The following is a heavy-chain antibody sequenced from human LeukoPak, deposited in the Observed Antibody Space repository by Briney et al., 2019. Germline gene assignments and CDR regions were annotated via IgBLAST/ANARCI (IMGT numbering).Heavy chain of an antibody. D-gene: IGHD4-23*01. CDR3: ARDPTTVVTLPYYFDF. V-gene: IGHV4-34*01. Sequence: SETLSLTCAVYGGSFSGYHWNWICQTPGRGLEWVGEINHRGSTHYNPSLESRVTISVDTSKNQFSLKLSSVTAADTGVYYCARDPTTVVTLPYYFDFWGQGTQVTVSS. J-gene: IGHJ4*02. CDR2: INHRGST. CDR1: GGSFSGYH.